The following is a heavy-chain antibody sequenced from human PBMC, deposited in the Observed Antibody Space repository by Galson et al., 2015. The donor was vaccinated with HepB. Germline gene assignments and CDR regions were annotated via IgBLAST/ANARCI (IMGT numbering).Heavy chain of an antibody. CDR2: FRSKADGGTT. J-gene: IGHJ4*02. V-gene: IGHV3-15*01. Sequence: LRLSCSASGFTFTDAWMSWVRQAPGKGLEWVGRFRSKADGGTTDYAAPVKGRFTISRDDSKSMVYLQMNSLKIEDTAVYYCTTGPEKSWSGDFDYWGQGTLVTVSS. D-gene: IGHD3-3*01. CDR3: TTGPEKSWSGDFDY. CDR1: GFTFTDAW.